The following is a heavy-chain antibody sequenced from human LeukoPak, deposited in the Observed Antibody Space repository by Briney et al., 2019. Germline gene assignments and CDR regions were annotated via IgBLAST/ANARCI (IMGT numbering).Heavy chain of an antibody. D-gene: IGHD6-25*01. Sequence: PGRSLRLSCAASGFTFDDYAMHWVRQAPGKGLEWVSGISWNSGSIGYADSVKGRFTISRDNAKNSLYLQMNGLRAEDTALYYCAKDFRGGQRYFDYWGQGTLVTVSS. CDR1: GFTFDDYA. J-gene: IGHJ4*02. V-gene: IGHV3-9*01. CDR3: AKDFRGGQRYFDY. CDR2: ISWNSGSI.